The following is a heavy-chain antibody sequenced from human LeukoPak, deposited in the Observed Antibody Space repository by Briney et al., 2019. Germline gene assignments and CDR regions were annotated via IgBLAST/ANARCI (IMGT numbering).Heavy chain of an antibody. CDR3: ARLADSSSWYSPVSSMG. J-gene: IGHJ4*02. D-gene: IGHD6-13*01. CDR2: ISSSSSTI. CDR1: GFTFSSYS. Sequence: GGSLRLSCAASGFTFSSYSMNWVRQAPGKGLEWVSYISSSSSTIYYADSVKGRFTISRDNAKNSQYLQMNSLRAEDTAVYYCARLADSSSWYSPVSSMGWGQGTLVTVSS. V-gene: IGHV3-48*04.